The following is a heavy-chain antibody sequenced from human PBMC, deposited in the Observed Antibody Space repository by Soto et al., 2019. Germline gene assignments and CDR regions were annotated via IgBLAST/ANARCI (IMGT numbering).Heavy chain of an antibody. Sequence: SETLPLTNGVSGGSLRSGGYSWCWIRQQPGKGLAWIGYIYHSGCTSYSPSLKIRVTISVNRSKHQFPMNLKSATAADTAVYFCARSQALIAIDIWGQGPAVT. D-gene: IGHD3-9*01. CDR3: ARSQALIAIDI. CDR2: IYHSGCT. J-gene: IGHJ3*02. CDR1: GGSLRSGGYS. V-gene: IGHV4-30-2*01.